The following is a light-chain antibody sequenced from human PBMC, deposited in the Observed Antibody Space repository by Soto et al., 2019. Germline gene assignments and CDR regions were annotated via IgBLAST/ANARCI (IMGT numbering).Light chain of an antibody. CDR3: QQLKSFPLS. Sequence: IQLTQSPSSLSASVGDRVTITCRASQGISSSLAWYQQQPGKAPKLLIYAASTLQSGVPSRFSGSGSGIDFTLTISSLQPEDFATDYCQQLKSFPLSFGGGTTVEIK. J-gene: IGKJ4*01. V-gene: IGKV1-9*01. CDR1: QGISSS. CDR2: AAS.